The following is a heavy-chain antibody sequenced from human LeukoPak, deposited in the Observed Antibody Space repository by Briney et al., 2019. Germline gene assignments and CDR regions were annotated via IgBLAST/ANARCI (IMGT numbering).Heavy chain of an antibody. Sequence: GGSLRLFCAASGFTFSSYGMHWVRQAPGKGLEWVAVISYDGSNKYYADSVKGRFTISRDNSKNTLYLQMNSLRAEDTAVYYCAKDSQFYSSSWYNYWGQGTLVTVSA. V-gene: IGHV3-30*18. D-gene: IGHD6-13*01. CDR3: AKDSQFYSSSWYNY. CDR1: GFTFSSYG. CDR2: ISYDGSNK. J-gene: IGHJ4*02.